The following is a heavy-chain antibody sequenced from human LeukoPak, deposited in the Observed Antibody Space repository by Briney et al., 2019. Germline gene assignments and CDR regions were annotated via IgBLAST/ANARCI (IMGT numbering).Heavy chain of an antibody. Sequence: GASVKVSCKASGYTFTGYYMHWVRQAPGQGLEWMGWINPNSGGTNYAQKFQGRVTMTRDTSISTAYMELSRLRSDDTAVYYCARVRVYDYYDSSGYSDYWGQGTLVTVSS. CDR3: ARVRVYDYYDSSGYSDY. CDR1: GYTFTGYY. CDR2: INPNSGGT. V-gene: IGHV1-2*02. J-gene: IGHJ4*02. D-gene: IGHD3-22*01.